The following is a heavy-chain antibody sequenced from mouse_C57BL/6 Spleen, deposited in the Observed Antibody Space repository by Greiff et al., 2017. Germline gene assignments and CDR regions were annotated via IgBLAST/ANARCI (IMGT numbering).Heavy chain of an antibody. Sequence: QVQLQQSGAELVKPGASVKISCKASGYAFSSYWMNWVKQRPGKGLEWIGQIYPGDGDTNYNGKFKGKATLTADKSSSTAYMQLSSLISEDSAVYVCAREKGITTVVGWFAYWGQGTLVTVSA. CDR1: GYAFSSYW. CDR2: IYPGDGDT. D-gene: IGHD1-1*01. V-gene: IGHV1-80*01. J-gene: IGHJ3*01. CDR3: AREKGITTVVGWFAY.